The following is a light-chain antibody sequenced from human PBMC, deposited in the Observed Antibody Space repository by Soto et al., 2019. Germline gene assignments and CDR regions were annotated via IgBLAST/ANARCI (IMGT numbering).Light chain of an antibody. V-gene: IGKV1-5*03. Sequence: DIQMTQSPSTLSASVGDRVTITCRASQSISSWLAWYQQKPGKAPKLLIYKASSLESGVPSRFSGSGSGTEFTLTISSLQPDDFATYYCQQYNSYSRTFGQGPKAEIK. J-gene: IGKJ1*01. CDR1: QSISSW. CDR3: QQYNSYSRT. CDR2: KAS.